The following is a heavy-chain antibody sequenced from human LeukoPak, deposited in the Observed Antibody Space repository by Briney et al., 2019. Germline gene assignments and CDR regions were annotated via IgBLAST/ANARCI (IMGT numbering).Heavy chain of an antibody. D-gene: IGHD3-10*01. CDR1: GGSISSYY. J-gene: IGHJ4*02. Sequence: SETLSLTCTVSGGSISSYYRSWIRQPPGKGLEWIGYIYYSGSTNYNPSLKSRVTISVDTSKNQFSLKLSSVTAADTAVYYCARDRYYGSGSTYDYWGQGTLVTVS. CDR2: IYYSGST. CDR3: ARDRYYGSGSTYDY. V-gene: IGHV4-59*01.